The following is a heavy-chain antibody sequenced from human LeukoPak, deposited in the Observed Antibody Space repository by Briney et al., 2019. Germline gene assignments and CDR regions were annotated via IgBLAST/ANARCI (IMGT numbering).Heavy chain of an antibody. CDR1: GFTFSTYA. D-gene: IGHD6-19*01. V-gene: IGHV3-23*01. CDR2: ISGSGGST. CDR3: ARGGLGSAFDN. J-gene: IGHJ4*02. Sequence: SGGSLRLSCAASGFTFSTYALSWVRQAPGKGLECVSAISGSGGSTYPADSLKGRFTISRDNSKNTLYLQIDSLRADDTAVFYCARGGLGSAFDNWGQGTLVTVSS.